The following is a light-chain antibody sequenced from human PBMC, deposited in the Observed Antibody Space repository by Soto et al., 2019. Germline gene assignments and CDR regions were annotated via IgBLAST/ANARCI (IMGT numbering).Light chain of an antibody. J-gene: IGKJ4*01. V-gene: IGKV2-28*01. Sequence: DIVLTQSPLSLPVTPGESASISCKASQSLLLSSGNNYLDWYLQKPGQSPQLLIYLGSTRASGVPDRFSGSRSGTDLTLKISTVEAEDFGVYYCAQSLQTVTVXGGTKVDVK. CDR2: LGS. CDR3: AQSLQTVT. CDR1: QSLLLSSGNNY.